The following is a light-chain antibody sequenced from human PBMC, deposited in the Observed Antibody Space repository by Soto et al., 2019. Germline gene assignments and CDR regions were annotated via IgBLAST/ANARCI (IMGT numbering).Light chain of an antibody. CDR3: QQGKSFPLT. Sequence: DIQMTQSPSSVSASVGDRISITCRASQGLSRWLAWYQQKPGKAPKLLIYDIFNLQSGVPSRFSGSRSGTEFSLTINSLQPEDFGTYYCQQGKSFPLTFGGGTKEEI. V-gene: IGKV1-12*01. CDR1: QGLSRW. J-gene: IGKJ4*01. CDR2: DIF.